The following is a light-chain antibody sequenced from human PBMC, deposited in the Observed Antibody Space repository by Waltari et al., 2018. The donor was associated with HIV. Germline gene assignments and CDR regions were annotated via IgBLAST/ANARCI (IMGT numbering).Light chain of an antibody. J-gene: IGKJ3*01. CDR3: QQYENRIT. CDR1: QDINNY. Sequence: DIQMTQSPSSLSASVGDRVTITCQASQDINNYLNWYQQKPGKVHKLLIYDASNLETGVPSRFTGSGSGTDFTFTSSSLQPEDIATYYCQQYENRITFGPGTKVDLK. CDR2: DAS. V-gene: IGKV1-33*01.